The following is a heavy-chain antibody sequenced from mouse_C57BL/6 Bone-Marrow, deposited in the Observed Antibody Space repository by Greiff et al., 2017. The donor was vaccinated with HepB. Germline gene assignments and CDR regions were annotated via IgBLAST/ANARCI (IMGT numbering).Heavy chain of an antibody. CDR3: ARKSYGCSWDY. Sequence: VQLQQSGPELVKPGASVKISCKASGYAFTSSWMNWVKQRPGKGLEWIGRIYPGDGDTNYNGKFKGKATLTADKSSSTAYMQLSSLTSEDSAVYFCARKSYGCSWDYWGQGTTLTVSS. CDR1: GYAFTSSW. D-gene: IGHD1-1*01. V-gene: IGHV1-82*01. J-gene: IGHJ2*01. CDR2: IYPGDGDT.